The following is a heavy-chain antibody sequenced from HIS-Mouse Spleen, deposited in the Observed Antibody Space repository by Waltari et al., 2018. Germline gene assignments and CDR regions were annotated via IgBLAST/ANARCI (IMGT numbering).Heavy chain of an antibody. CDR3: ARAGDSSGWRDFDY. CDR2: ISYDGSNK. J-gene: IGHJ4*02. Sequence: QVQLVESGGGVVQPGRSLRLSGAASGFTVSSYAMHWVRQAPGKGLEWVAVISYDGSNKYYADSVKGRFTISRDNSKNTLYLQMNSLRAEDTAVYYCARAGDSSGWRDFDYWGQGTLVTVSS. D-gene: IGHD6-19*01. CDR1: GFTVSSYA. V-gene: IGHV3-30*04.